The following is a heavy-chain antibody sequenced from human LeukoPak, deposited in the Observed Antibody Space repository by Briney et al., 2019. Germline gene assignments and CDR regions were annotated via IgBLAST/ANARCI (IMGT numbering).Heavy chain of an antibody. CDR3: ARFCDSSGCNFDY. J-gene: IGHJ4*02. D-gene: IGHD3-22*01. V-gene: IGHV1-2*06. CDR2: INPNSGGT. CDR1: GYTFPGYY. Sequence: ASVKVSCKASGYTFPGYYMHWVRQAPGQGLEWMGRINPNSGGTNYAQKFQGRVTMTRDTSISTAYMELSRLRSDDTAVYYCARFCDSSGCNFDYWGQGTLVTVSS.